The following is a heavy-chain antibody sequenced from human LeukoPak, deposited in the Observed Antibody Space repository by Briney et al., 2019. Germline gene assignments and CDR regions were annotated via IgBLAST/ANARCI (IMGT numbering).Heavy chain of an antibody. V-gene: IGHV7-4-1*02. CDR1: GYTFTSYD. Sequence: ASVKVSCKASGYTFTSYDINWVRKATGQGLEWMGWINTNTGNPTYAQGFTGRFVFSLDTSVSTAYLQISSLKAEDTAVYYCARAPLDCSSTSCPYYYYYYMDVWGKGTTVTVSS. D-gene: IGHD2-2*01. CDR3: ARAPLDCSSTSCPYYYYYYMDV. J-gene: IGHJ6*03. CDR2: INTNTGNP.